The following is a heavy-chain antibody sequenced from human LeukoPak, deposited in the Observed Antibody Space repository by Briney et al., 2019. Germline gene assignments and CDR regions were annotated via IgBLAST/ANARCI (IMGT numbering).Heavy chain of an antibody. Sequence: ASVKVSCKASGYTFTSYYMHWVRQAPGQGLEWMGIINPSGGSTSYAQKFQGRVTMTRDTSTSTVYMELSSLRSEDTAVYYCARSAMITFGGVSVIRQGHFDYWGQGTLVTVSS. D-gene: IGHD3-16*02. V-gene: IGHV1-46*01. J-gene: IGHJ4*02. CDR3: ARSAMITFGGVSVIRQGHFDY. CDR2: INPSGGST. CDR1: GYTFTSYY.